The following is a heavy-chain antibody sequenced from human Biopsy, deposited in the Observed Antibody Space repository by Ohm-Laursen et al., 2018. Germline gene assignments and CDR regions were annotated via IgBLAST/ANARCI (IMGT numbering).Heavy chain of an antibody. V-gene: IGHV4-34*08. CDR1: GKTFSDYQ. CDR2: INQSGTT. D-gene: IGHD2-15*01. Sequence: SDTLSLTWAVFGKTFSDYQRSWIRQPPGKGLECIGQINQSGTTNYNPSLKSRVSISADASKYEFSLRLTSVTAADTAVYFCGNEVHGRDYWGLGAQVTVSS. J-gene: IGHJ4*02. CDR3: GNEVHGRDY.